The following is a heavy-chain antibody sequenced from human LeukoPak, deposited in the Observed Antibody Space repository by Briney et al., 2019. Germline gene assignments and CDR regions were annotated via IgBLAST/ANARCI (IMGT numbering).Heavy chain of an antibody. Sequence: GGSLRLSCSASGFTFSNYDMGWVRQAPGEGLEWVCSITASGFTNYADSARGRFTISRDNAKNTLYLQMNSLRAEDTALYYYGKYLQPSGYPYALDMWGQGTMVTVSS. CDR3: GKYLQPSGYPYALDM. CDR2: ITASGFT. D-gene: IGHD5-12*01. J-gene: IGHJ3*02. V-gene: IGHV3-23*01. CDR1: GFTFSNYD.